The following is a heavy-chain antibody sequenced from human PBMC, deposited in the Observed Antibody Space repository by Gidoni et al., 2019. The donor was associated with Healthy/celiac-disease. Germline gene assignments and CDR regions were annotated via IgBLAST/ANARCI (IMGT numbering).Heavy chain of an antibody. Sequence: EVQLLESGGGFVQPGGSLRLSCSASGFTFCSSAMSWVRQAPGKGLEWVSAISGSGGSTYDADSVKGRFTISRDNSKNTLYLQMNSLRAEDTAVYYCAKATTLYCSSTSCYRGYDYWGQGTLVTV. D-gene: IGHD2-2*02. CDR1: GFTFCSSA. V-gene: IGHV3-23*01. CDR3: AKATTLYCSSTSCYRGYDY. J-gene: IGHJ4*02. CDR2: ISGSGGST.